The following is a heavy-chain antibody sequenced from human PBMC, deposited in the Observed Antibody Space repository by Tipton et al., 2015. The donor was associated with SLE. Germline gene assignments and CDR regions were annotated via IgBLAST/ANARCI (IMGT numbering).Heavy chain of an antibody. J-gene: IGHJ3*02. CDR3: ARGWGIAAAGNAFDI. CDR2: ISSSSSNI. Sequence: SLRLSCAASGFTFSSYSMNWVRQAPGKGLEWVSSISSSSSNIYYADSVKGRFTISRDNAKNSLYLQMNSLRAEDTAVYYCARGWGIAAAGNAFDIWGQGTMVTVSS. CDR1: GFTFSSYS. V-gene: IGHV3-21*01. D-gene: IGHD6-13*01.